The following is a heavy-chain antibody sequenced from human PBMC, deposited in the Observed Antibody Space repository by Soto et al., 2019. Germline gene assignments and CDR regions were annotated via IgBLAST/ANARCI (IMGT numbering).Heavy chain of an antibody. CDR1: GGTFNPYA. CDR2: ISPMFGAA. V-gene: IGHV1-69*19. CDR3: AREVQVHTRAFVY. J-gene: IGHJ4*02. D-gene: IGHD3-10*01. Sequence: QVQLVQSGAEMKKPGSSVKVSCQSSGGTFNPYAMNWVRQAPGQGPEWMGDISPMFGAANYAPKFQGRVTITADESTVTSYMQVSSLTSEDTALYFCAREVQVHTRAFVYWGQGALVNVSS.